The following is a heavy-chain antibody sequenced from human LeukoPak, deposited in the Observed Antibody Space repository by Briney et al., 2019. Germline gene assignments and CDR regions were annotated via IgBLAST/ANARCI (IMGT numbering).Heavy chain of an antibody. CDR1: GGTFSSYA. J-gene: IGHJ6*03. Sequence: ASVKVSCKASGGTFSSYAISWVRQAPGQGLEWMGGIIPIFGTANYAQKFQGRVTITTGESTSTAYMELSSLRSEDTAVYYCVRGYSYGPYMDVWGKGTTVTVSS. CDR2: IIPIFGTA. CDR3: VRGYSYGPYMDV. V-gene: IGHV1-69*05. D-gene: IGHD5-18*01.